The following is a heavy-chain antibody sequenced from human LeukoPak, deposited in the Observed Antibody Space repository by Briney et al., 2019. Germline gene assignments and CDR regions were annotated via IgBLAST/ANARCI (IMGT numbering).Heavy chain of an antibody. CDR1: GGSISSYY. D-gene: IGHD3-22*01. CDR2: IYSSGST. Sequence: SETLSLTCTVSGGSISSYYWSWIRQSPGEGLEWIGHIYSSGSTNYNPSLKSRVTISIDTSKNQFSLKLSSVTAADTALYYCARSYDNSGYTAFGYWGRGTLVTVSS. J-gene: IGHJ4*02. CDR3: ARSYDNSGYTAFGY. V-gene: IGHV4-59*01.